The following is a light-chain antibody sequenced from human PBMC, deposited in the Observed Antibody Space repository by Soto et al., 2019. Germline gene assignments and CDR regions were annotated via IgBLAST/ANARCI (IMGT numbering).Light chain of an antibody. CDR2: DAS. J-gene: IGKJ4*01. CDR3: QQYNSYPLT. Sequence: DIQMTQSPSTLSASVGDRVTITCRASQTISNWLAWYQQKPGKAPKVLIYDASSLASGVPSRFSGSGSGTEFTLTISSLQPDDFATYYCQQYNSYPLTFGGGTKVDIK. V-gene: IGKV1-5*01. CDR1: QTISNW.